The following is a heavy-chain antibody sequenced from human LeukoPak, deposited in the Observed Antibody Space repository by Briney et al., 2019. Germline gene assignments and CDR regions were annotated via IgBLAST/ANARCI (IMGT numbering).Heavy chain of an antibody. CDR3: AKDIGSSSWYLGN. D-gene: IGHD6-13*01. CDR2: ISWNSGSI. J-gene: IGHJ4*02. Sequence: GGSLRLSCAASGFTFDDYAMHWVRQAPGKGLEWVSGISWNSGSIGYADSVKGRFTISRDNAKNSLYLEMNSLRAEDTALYYCAKDIGSSSWYLGNWGQGTPVTVSS. CDR1: GFTFDDYA. V-gene: IGHV3-9*01.